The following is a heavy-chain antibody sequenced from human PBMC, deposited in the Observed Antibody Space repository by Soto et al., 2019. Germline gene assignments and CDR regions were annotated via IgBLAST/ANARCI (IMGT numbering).Heavy chain of an antibody. V-gene: IGHV3-11*01. J-gene: IGHJ4*02. D-gene: IGHD6-6*01. CDR2: ISASGSSI. CDR1: GFTFGDYY. CDR3: ATVASSSSGVIFDY. Sequence: QVHLVESGGNLVEPGGPLRLSCAGSGFTFGDYYMSWIRQAPGRGLEWISYISASGSSIYYADSVKGRFAISRDNAKNSLYLQLTRLRAEDTAVYYYATVASSSSGVIFDYWGQGTLVTVSS.